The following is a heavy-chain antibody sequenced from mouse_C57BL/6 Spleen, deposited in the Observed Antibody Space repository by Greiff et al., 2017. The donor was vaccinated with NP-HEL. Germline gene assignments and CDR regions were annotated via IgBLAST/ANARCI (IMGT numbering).Heavy chain of an antibody. CDR1: GYTFTSYW. V-gene: IGHV1-64*01. CDR3: ARGWLLPDYYAMDY. CDR2: IHPNSGST. Sequence: VQLQQSGAELVKPGASVKLSCKASGYTFTSYWMHWVKQRPGQGLEWIGMIHPNSGSTNYNEKFKSKATLTVDKSSSTAYMQLSSLTSEDSAVYYCARGWLLPDYYAMDYWGQGTSVTVSS. D-gene: IGHD2-3*01. J-gene: IGHJ4*01.